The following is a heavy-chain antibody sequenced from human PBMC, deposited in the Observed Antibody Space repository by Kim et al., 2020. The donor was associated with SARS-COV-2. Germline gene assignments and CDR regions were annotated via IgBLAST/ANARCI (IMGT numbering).Heavy chain of an antibody. Sequence: GGSLRLSCDASGFTFNPSWMSWVRQAPGKALEWVAYINQDGSEKYNMGSVKGRFTVSRDNARNLLSLQMTSLRVEDTAVYYCARGRVLIFRSMDNWGNG. V-gene: IGHV3-7*01. CDR3: ARGRVLIFRSMDN. CDR1: GFTFNPSW. CDR2: INQDGSEK. D-gene: IGHD3-10*01. J-gene: IGHJ6*03.